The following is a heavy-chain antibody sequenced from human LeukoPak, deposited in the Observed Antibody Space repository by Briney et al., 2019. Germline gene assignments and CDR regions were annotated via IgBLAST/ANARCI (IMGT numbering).Heavy chain of an antibody. CDR3: ARAWEEYDMLTGYYTAGWFDP. V-gene: IGHV1-46*01. Sequence: ASVKVSCKXSGYTFTSYYMHWVRQAPGQGLEWMGIINPSGGSTSYAQKFQGRVTMTRDTSTSTVYMELSSLRSEDTAVYYCARAWEEYDMLTGYYTAGWFDPWGQGTLVTVSS. CDR2: INPSGGST. J-gene: IGHJ5*02. D-gene: IGHD3-9*01. CDR1: GYTFTSYY.